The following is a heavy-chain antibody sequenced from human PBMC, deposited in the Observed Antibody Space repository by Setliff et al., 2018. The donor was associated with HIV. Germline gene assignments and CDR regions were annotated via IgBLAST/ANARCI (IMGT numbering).Heavy chain of an antibody. D-gene: IGHD3-3*02. J-gene: IGHJ6*02. Sequence: WASVKVSCKASGYTFTSYGISWVRQAPGQGLEWMGWICGYNGNTNYAQKLQGRVTMTTDTSTSTAYMELRSLRSEDTAVYYCARDAWVEFLEWTYYGMDVWGQGTTVTVSS. V-gene: IGHV1-18*01. CDR1: GYTFTSYG. CDR3: ARDAWVEFLEWTYYGMDV. CDR2: ICGYNGNT.